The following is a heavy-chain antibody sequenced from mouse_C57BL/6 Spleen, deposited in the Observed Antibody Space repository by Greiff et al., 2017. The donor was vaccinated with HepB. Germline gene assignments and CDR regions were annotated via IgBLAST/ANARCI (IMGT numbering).Heavy chain of an antibody. CDR1: GYTFTTYP. Sequence: QVQLQQSGAELVKPGASVKMSCKASGYTFTTYPIEWMKQNHGKSLEWIGNFHPYNDDTKYNEKFKGKATLTVEKSSSTVYLELSRLTSDDSAVYYCARGTAHYYGSSPWFAYWGQGTLVTVSA. D-gene: IGHD1-1*01. V-gene: IGHV1-47*01. CDR3: ARGTAHYYGSSPWFAY. J-gene: IGHJ3*01. CDR2: FHPYNDDT.